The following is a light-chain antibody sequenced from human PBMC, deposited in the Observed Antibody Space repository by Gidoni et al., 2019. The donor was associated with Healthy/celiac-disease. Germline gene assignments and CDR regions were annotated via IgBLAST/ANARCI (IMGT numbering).Light chain of an antibody. CDR1: QSISSY. Sequence: DIQMTPSPSSLSASVGDRVTITCRASQSISSYLNWYQQKPGKAPKLLIYAASSLQSGVPPRFSGSGSGTDFTLTISSLQPEDFATYYCQQSYSTITFGQGTRLEIK. CDR2: AAS. V-gene: IGKV1-39*01. CDR3: QQSYSTIT. J-gene: IGKJ5*01.